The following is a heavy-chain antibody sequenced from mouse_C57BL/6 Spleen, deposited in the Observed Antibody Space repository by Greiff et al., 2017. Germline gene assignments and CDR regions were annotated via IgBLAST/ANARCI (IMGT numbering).Heavy chain of an antibody. J-gene: IGHJ4*01. CDR1: GYTFTSYW. V-gene: IGHV1-55*01. CDR3: ARGGDYDDAMDY. D-gene: IGHD2-4*01. CDR2: IYPGSGST. Sequence: QVQLQQPGAELVKPGASVKMSCKASGYTFTSYWITWVKQRPGQGLEWIGDIYPGSGSTNYNVKFKSKATLTVDTSSSTAYMQLSSLTSEDSAVYYCARGGDYDDAMDYWGQGTSVTVSS.